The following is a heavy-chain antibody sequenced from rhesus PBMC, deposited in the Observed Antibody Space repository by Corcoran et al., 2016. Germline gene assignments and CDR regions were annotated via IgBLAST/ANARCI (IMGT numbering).Heavy chain of an antibody. Sequence: QVQLQESGPGLVKPSETLSLTCAVSGYSISSGYYWGWIRQPPGKGLEYIGYISGSSGSTYHNPSLNSRVTISKDTSKNQFALKLSSVTAADTAVYYCARRPYYYDSGYFYWGQGVLVTVSS. CDR1: GYSISSGYY. J-gene: IGHJ4*01. CDR3: ARRPYYYDSGYFY. D-gene: IGHD3-28*01. CDR2: ISGSSGST. V-gene: IGHV4-99*01.